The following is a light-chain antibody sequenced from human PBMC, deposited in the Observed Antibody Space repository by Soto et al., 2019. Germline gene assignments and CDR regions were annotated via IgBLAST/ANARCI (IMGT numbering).Light chain of an antibody. V-gene: IGLV2-23*02. CDR1: SSDDGSYNF. CDR3: CSYAGSSTVV. J-gene: IGLJ2*01. CDR2: EVS. Sequence: QSVLTQPASVSGSPGQSITISCTGTSSDDGSYNFVSWYQQHPGKAPKLMIYEVSKRPSGVSNRSSGSKSGNTASLTISGAQAEGEADYCCCSYAGSSTVVFGGGTKVTVL.